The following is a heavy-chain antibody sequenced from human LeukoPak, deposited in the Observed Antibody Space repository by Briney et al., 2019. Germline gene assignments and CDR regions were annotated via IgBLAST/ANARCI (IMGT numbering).Heavy chain of an antibody. J-gene: IGHJ4*02. D-gene: IGHD3-3*01. Sequence: SVKVSCKASGGTFSNYAISWVRQAPGQGLEWMGGIITNFGTTNYAQKYQGRVTITADESTSTVYMELSSLRSEDTAVYYCARPRTYYDFWRGYPPFDYWGQGALVTVSS. CDR2: IITNFGTT. V-gene: IGHV1-69*13. CDR3: ARPRTYYDFWRGYPPFDY. CDR1: GGTFSNYA.